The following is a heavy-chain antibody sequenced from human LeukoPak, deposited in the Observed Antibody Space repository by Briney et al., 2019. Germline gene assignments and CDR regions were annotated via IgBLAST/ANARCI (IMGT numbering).Heavy chain of an antibody. V-gene: IGHV4-39*07. Sequence: SETLSLTCSVSGGSISSSSYYWGWIRQPPGKGLEWIGSIYHSGSTYYNPSLKSRVTISVDTSKNQFSLKLSSVTAADTAVYYCARVGYYYGSGGGWYFDYWGQGTLVTVSS. CDR3: ARVGYYYGSGGGWYFDY. CDR1: GGSISSSSYY. J-gene: IGHJ4*02. D-gene: IGHD3-10*01. CDR2: IYHSGST.